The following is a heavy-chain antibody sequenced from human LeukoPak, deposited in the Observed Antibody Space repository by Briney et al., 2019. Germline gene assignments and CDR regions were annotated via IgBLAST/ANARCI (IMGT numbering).Heavy chain of an antibody. Sequence: PSQTLSLTRAVSGGSISSGGYSWSWIRQPPGKGLEGIGYIYYSGSTYYNPSLKSRVTISVDTSKNQFSLKLSSVTAADTAVYYCARDSYGDYVITDYWGQGTLVTVSS. CDR3: ARDSYGDYVITDY. CDR1: GGSISSGGYS. CDR2: IYYSGST. J-gene: IGHJ4*02. V-gene: IGHV4-30-4*01. D-gene: IGHD4-17*01.